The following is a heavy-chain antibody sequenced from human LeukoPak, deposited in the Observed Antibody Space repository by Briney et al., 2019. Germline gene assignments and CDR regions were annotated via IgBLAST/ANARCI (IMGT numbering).Heavy chain of an antibody. J-gene: IGHJ4*02. CDR2: ISTSSSTI. V-gene: IGHV3-48*04. Sequence: QPGGSLRLSCAASGFTFSSYSMNWVRQALGKGLEWVSYISTSSSTIYYADSVKGRFTMSRDNAKNSLYLQMNSLRAEDTAVYYCARVVYNCGWDWGQGTLVTVSS. CDR1: GFTFSSYS. D-gene: IGHD5-18*01. CDR3: ARVVYNCGWD.